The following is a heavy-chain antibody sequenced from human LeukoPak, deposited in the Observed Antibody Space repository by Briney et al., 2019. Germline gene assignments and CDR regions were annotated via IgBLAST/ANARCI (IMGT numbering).Heavy chain of an antibody. CDR3: ATAYYYDSSGYSAFDI. Sequence: ASVKVSCKAYGYSFTGHYIHWVRQAPGQGLEWMGWINPNSGGTNYAQKFQGRVTMTRDTSISTAYLDLSSLRSEDTAVYYCATAYYYDSSGYSAFDIWGQGTMVTVSS. D-gene: IGHD3-22*01. CDR2: INPNSGGT. V-gene: IGHV1-2*02. J-gene: IGHJ3*02. CDR1: GYSFTGHY.